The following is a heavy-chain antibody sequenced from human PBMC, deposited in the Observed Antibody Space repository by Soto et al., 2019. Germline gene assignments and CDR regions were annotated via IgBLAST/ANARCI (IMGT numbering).Heavy chain of an antibody. V-gene: IGHV1-3*01. J-gene: IGHJ6*03. CDR2: INAGNGNT. D-gene: IGHD3-22*01. CDR1: GYTFTSYA. Sequence: GASVKVSCKASGYTFTSYAMHWVRQAPGQRLEWMGRINAGNGNTKYSQKFQGRVTITRDTSASTAYMELSSLRSEDTAVYYCARDYYTGFYYYSYYYMDVWGKGTPVTV. CDR3: ARDYYTGFYYYSYYYMDV.